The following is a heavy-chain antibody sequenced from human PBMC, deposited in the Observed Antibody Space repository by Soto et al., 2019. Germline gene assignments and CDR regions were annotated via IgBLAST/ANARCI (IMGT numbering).Heavy chain of an antibody. V-gene: IGHV1-69*01. CDR2: LVPQFGTP. CDR3: ARQNRDTPMVPFDV. CDR1: RGTFNRYA. D-gene: IGHD5-18*01. Sequence: QVQLVQSGAGVKKPGSSVKVSCLASRGTFNRYAINWVRQAPGHGLEWLGALVPQFGTPNYAQKLQDRVTIVADESTNTTSMELRGLTSDDAAVYYCARQNRDTPMVPFDVWGQGTLVTVSS. J-gene: IGHJ4*02.